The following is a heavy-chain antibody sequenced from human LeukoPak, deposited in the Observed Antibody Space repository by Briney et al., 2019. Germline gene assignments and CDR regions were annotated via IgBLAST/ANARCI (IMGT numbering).Heavy chain of an antibody. J-gene: IGHJ4*02. CDR2: IYYSVTT. CDR3: AREYGYSSSWLVGGYFDY. V-gene: IGHV4-59*01. Sequence: YYWSWLRQPPGKGLEWIGYIYYSVTTNYNPSLNSLFTISVDTSKNQFSLKLRSVTAADTAVYYCAREYGYSSSWLVGGYFDYWGQGTLVTVSS. CDR1: YY. D-gene: IGHD6-13*01.